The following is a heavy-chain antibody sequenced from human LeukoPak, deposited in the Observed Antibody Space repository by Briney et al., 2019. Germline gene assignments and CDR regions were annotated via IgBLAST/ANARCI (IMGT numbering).Heavy chain of an antibody. V-gene: IGHV3-74*01. CDR1: GFTFSNYW. CDR3: TRGPPNYSSFDP. J-gene: IGHJ5*02. D-gene: IGHD5-18*01. CDR2: INTDGSST. Sequence: GESLRLSCAASGFTFSNYWMHWVRQAPGKGLVWVSRINTDGSSTVCADSMKGRFTISRDNAKNTLYLQMNSLRAEDTAIYYCTRGPPNYSSFDPWGQGTLVTVSS.